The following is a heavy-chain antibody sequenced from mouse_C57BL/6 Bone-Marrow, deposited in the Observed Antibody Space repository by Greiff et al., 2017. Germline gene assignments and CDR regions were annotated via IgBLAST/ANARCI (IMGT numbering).Heavy chain of an antibody. CDR2: ISYDGSN. V-gene: IGHV3-6*01. CDR1: GYSITSGYY. D-gene: IGHD2-3*01. CDR3: ARVRDGYYVYFDY. J-gene: IGHJ2*01. Sequence: EVKLMESGPGLVKPSQSLSLTCSVTGYSITSGYYWNWIRQFPGNKLEWMGYISYDGSNNYNPSLKNRISITRDTSRNQLFLKLNSVTTEDTATYYCARVRDGYYVYFDYWGQGTTLTVSS.